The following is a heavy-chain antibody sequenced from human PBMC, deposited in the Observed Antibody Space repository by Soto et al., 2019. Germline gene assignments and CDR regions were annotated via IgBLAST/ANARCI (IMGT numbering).Heavy chain of an antibody. CDR3: ASSSLYGMEV. CDR2: IYYSGNT. V-gene: IGHV4-30-4*01. J-gene: IGHJ6*04. CDR1: GGSISSGYYY. Sequence: SETLSLTCSVSGGSISSGYYYWSWIRQPPGKGLEWIGNIYYSGNTYYNPSLKSRLIISIDTSKNQLSLKVGSVTAPDTAVYYCASSSLYGMEVWGYRTRVTVSS.